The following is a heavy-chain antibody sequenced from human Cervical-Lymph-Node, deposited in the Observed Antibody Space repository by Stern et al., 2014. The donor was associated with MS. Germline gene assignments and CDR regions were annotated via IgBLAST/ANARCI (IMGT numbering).Heavy chain of an antibody. J-gene: IGHJ6*02. Sequence: QLVQSGAEVKQPGSSVKVSCKASGYTFNTYAISWVRQAPGQGLEWMGGFIRIFGTAHAAQNFQGRVSITADESTRTAYMKRMSLRSEATDVYYCARVHDTYGFGIDVWGQGTTVTVSS. CDR2: FIRIFGTA. CDR3: ARVHDTYGFGIDV. CDR1: GYTFNTYA. D-gene: IGHD4-17*01. V-gene: IGHV1-69*01.